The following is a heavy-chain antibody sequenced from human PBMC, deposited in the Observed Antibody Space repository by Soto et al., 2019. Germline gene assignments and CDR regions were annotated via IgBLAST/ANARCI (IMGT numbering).Heavy chain of an antibody. D-gene: IGHD5-18*01. V-gene: IGHV3-33*01. Sequence: QVQLVESGGGVVQPGRSLRLSCAASGFTFSSYGMHWVRQAPGKGLEWVAVIWYDGSNKYYADSVKGRFTISRDNSKNTLYLQMNSLRAEDTAVYYCARDLGRYSYGSHFDYWGQGTLVTVSS. J-gene: IGHJ4*02. CDR2: IWYDGSNK. CDR3: ARDLGRYSYGSHFDY. CDR1: GFTFSSYG.